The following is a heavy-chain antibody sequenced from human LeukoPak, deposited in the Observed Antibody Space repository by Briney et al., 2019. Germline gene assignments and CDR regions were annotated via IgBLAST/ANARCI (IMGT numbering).Heavy chain of an antibody. CDR1: GGSIDNSHYY. V-gene: IGHV4-39*01. CDR3: VSPARGLIDY. CDR2: IHYSGST. Sequence: SETLSLTCTVSGGSIDNSHYYWGWIRQPPGEGLEWIASIHYSGSTHYNPSLKSRVTISVDTSKNQFSLKLSSVTAADTAVYYCVSPARGLIDYGGQGTLVTVSS. J-gene: IGHJ4*02.